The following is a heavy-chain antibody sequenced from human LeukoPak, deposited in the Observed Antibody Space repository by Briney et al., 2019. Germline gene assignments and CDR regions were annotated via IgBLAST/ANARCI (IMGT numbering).Heavy chain of an antibody. CDR3: ARGVYDILTGYLTYFDY. Sequence: PGGSLRLSXAASGFTFSSYSMNWVRQAPGKGLEWVSSISSSSSYIYYADSVKGRFTISRDNAKNSLYLQMNSLRAEDTAVYYCARGVYDILTGYLTYFDYWGQGTLVTVSS. CDR1: GFTFSSYS. CDR2: ISSSSSYI. J-gene: IGHJ4*02. D-gene: IGHD3-9*01. V-gene: IGHV3-21*01.